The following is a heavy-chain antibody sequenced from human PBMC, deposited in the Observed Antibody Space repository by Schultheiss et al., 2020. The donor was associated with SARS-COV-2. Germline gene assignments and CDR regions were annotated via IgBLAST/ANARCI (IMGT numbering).Heavy chain of an antibody. CDR2: ISSISSYT. CDR3: ARGGRITMIVVVRF. J-gene: IGHJ4*02. V-gene: IGHV3-21*05. CDR1: GFTFSSYE. D-gene: IGHD3-22*01. Sequence: GGSLRLSCAASGFTFSSYEMNWVRQAPGKGLEWISYISSISSYTNYADSVKGRFTISRDNSKNTLYLQMNSLRAEDTAVYYCARGGRITMIVVVRFWGQGTLVTVSS.